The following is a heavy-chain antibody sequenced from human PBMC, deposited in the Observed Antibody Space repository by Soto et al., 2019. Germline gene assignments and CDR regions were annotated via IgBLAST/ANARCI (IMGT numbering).Heavy chain of an antibody. CDR2: INPSSGST. Sequence: GASVKVSCKASGYTFTNYYIHWVRQAPGQGLEWMGIINPSSGSTTYAQKFQGRVTMTRDTSTSTVYIELSSLRSEDTAVYYCARGVSSWYLDYWGQGALVTVSS. J-gene: IGHJ4*02. CDR3: ARGVSSWYLDY. V-gene: IGHV1-46*03. CDR1: GYTFTNYY. D-gene: IGHD6-13*01.